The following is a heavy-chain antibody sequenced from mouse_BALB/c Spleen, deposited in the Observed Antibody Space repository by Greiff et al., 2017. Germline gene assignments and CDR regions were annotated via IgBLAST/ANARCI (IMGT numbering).Heavy chain of an antibody. Sequence: QVQLKESGPELVKPGASVKISCKASGYTFTDYYINWVKQKPGQGLEWIGWIYPGSGNTKYNEKFKGKATLTVDTSSSTAYMQLSSLTSEDTAVYFCALRRGDWYFDVWGAGTTVTVSS. CDR2: IYPGSGNT. J-gene: IGHJ1*01. CDR1: GYTFTDYY. V-gene: IGHV1-84*02. D-gene: IGHD2-12*01. CDR3: ALRRGDWYFDV.